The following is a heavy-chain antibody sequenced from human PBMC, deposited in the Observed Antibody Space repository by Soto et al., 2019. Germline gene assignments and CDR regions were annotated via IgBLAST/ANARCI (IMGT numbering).Heavy chain of an antibody. CDR1: GGSFTSFS. J-gene: IGHJ6*02. D-gene: IGHD3-10*01. V-gene: IGHV1-69*05. CDR2: VIRLIGKV. Sequence: LEQSGAEVRSPGSSVTISCKASGGSFTSFSIDWVRQAPGEGLEWIGGVIRLIGKVRYSPTFQNRVTMTTDESAHQAFLHLRRLTSGDTAVYFCGRGVTIFGSAPRDLPPDVWGQGTALIVSS. CDR3: GRGVTIFGSAPRDLPPDV.